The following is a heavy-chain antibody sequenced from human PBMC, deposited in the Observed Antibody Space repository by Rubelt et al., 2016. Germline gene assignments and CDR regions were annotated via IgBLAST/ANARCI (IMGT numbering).Heavy chain of an antibody. CDR3: ARDQGTVTTLDY. Sequence: QVQLVQSGAEVKKPGSSVKVSCKASGGTFSSYAISWVRQAPGQGLEWMGGIIPIFGSGNYAPKFQGRGTITADESTSTAYMELSSLRSDDTAVYYCARDQGTVTTLDYWGQGTLVTVSS. CDR1: GGTFSSYA. J-gene: IGHJ4*02. V-gene: IGHV1-69*01. D-gene: IGHD4-17*01. CDR2: IIPIFGSG.